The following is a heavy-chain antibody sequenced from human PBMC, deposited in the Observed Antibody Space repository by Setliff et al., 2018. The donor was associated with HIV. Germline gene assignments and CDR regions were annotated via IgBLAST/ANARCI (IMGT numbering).Heavy chain of an antibody. CDR2: IIPILGIA. Sequence: SVKVSCKASGGTFSSYAISWVRQAPGQGLEWMGGIIPILGIANYAQKFQGRVTMTTVTSTSTAYMELRSLRSDDTAVYYCARLSIPAYYYMDVWGKGTTVT. J-gene: IGHJ6*03. CDR3: ARLSIPAYYYMDV. V-gene: IGHV1-69*10. CDR1: GGTFSSYA. D-gene: IGHD2-21*01.